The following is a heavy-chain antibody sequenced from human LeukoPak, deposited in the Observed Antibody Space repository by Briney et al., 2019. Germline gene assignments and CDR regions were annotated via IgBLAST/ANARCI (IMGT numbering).Heavy chain of an antibody. Sequence: GGSLRLSCAASGFTFDDYAMHWVRQAPGKGLEWVSLITWDGGSTYYADSVKGRFTISRDNSKISLYLQMNSLRAEDTTLYSCAKAWDVAGPFDSWRQGPLVTVSS. CDR2: ITWDGGST. V-gene: IGHV3-43D*04. CDR3: AKAWDVAGPFDS. CDR1: GFTFDDYA. J-gene: IGHJ4*02. D-gene: IGHD6-19*01.